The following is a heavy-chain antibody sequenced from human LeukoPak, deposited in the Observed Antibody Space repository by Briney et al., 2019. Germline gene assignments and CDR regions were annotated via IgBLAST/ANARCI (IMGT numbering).Heavy chain of an antibody. CDR3: AQAPGKLDPFHY. Sequence: GGSLRLSCAASGFTFRSYAMSWVRQAPGKGLEWVSVISGSGDITQSADSVKGRFTISRDNSKNTLYLQMNSLRAEDTAVYYCAQAPGKLDPFHYWGQGILVTVSS. CDR1: GFTFRSYA. J-gene: IGHJ4*02. V-gene: IGHV3-23*01. CDR2: ISGSGDIT. D-gene: IGHD1-1*01.